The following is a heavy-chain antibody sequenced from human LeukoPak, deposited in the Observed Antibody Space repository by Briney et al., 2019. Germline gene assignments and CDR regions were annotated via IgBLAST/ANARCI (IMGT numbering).Heavy chain of an antibody. V-gene: IGHV3-15*01. Sequence: GGSLCPSRAAYALPFTLAWTGWARQAPGEGMGWVGCIKRKTDGGTTDYAAAVKGRLTISRDDSKTTLFLQMNSRKIEDTAVYYCTSEHYYQLQSWGQGTLVTVSS. D-gene: IGHD2-2*01. CDR3: TSEHYYQLQS. J-gene: IGHJ5*02. CDR2: IKRKTDGGTT. CDR1: ALPFTLAW.